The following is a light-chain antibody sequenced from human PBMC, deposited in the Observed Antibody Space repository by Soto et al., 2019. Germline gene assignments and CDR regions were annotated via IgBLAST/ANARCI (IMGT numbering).Light chain of an antibody. J-gene: IGKJ5*01. CDR2: GAS. CDR1: QSVGTS. CDR3: QQYYNWPPIT. V-gene: IGKV3-15*01. Sequence: EVVMTQSPGTVSVYPGERATLSCRASQSVGTSLAWYQQKPGQAPRLLIYGASTRATGVPARFSGRGSGTEFTFTISSLQSEDFAVYYCQQYYNWPPITFGQGTRLEIK.